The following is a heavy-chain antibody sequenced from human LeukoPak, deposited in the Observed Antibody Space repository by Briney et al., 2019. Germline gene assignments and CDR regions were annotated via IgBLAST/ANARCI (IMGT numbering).Heavy chain of an antibody. CDR2: IYSGGST. V-gene: IGHV3-66*01. D-gene: IGHD2-15*01. Sequence: GGSLRLSCAASGFTVSSNYMSWVRQAPGKGLEWVSVIYSGGSTYYADSVKGRFTISRDNSKNTLYLQMNSLRAEDTAVYHCASPQDTSDAFDIWGQGTMVTVSS. CDR1: GFTVSSNY. J-gene: IGHJ3*02. CDR3: ASPQDTSDAFDI.